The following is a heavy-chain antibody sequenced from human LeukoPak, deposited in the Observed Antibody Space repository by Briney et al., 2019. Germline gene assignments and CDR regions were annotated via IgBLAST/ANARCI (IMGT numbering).Heavy chain of an antibody. Sequence: PSETLSLTCTVSGGSISSYYWSWIRQPAGKGLEWIGRIYPSGSTNFNPSLKSRVTMPVKTSKHQSALTLASLTAPDTAVFYFAREDSSSWYGGYYYSYGMDGWGQGTTVTVSS. CDR2: IYPSGST. V-gene: IGHV4-4*07. CDR3: AREDSSSWYGGYYYSYGMDG. CDR1: GGSISSYY. J-gene: IGHJ6*02. D-gene: IGHD6-13*01.